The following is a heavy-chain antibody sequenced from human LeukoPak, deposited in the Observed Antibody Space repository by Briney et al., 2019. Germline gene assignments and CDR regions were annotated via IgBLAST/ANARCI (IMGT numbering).Heavy chain of an antibody. J-gene: IGHJ4*02. V-gene: IGHV3-23*01. CDR3: AKAPNYYGSGTPFDY. Sequence: GGTLRLSCAASGFTFSSYGMSWVRQAPGKGLEWVSVISGSGGSTNYADSVKGRFTISRDNSKNTLYLQMNSLRAEDTAVYYCAKAPNYYGSGTPFDYWGQGTLVTASS. D-gene: IGHD3-10*01. CDR2: ISGSGGST. CDR1: GFTFSSYG.